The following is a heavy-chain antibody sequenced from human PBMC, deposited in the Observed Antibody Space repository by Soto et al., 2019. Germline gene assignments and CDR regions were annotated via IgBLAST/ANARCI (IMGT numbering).Heavy chain of an antibody. D-gene: IGHD6-19*01. Sequence: PSETLSLTCTVSEGSVSSSSYYWGLIRQPPGKGLEWIGSIFHSGSTYYNPSIRSRVTISVDTSKNQFSLKLTSVTAADTAVYYRARYSGRPLDAFDIWGQGTMVTVSS. V-gene: IGHV4-39*01. J-gene: IGHJ3*02. CDR1: EGSVSSSSYY. CDR2: IFHSGST. CDR3: ARYSGRPLDAFDI.